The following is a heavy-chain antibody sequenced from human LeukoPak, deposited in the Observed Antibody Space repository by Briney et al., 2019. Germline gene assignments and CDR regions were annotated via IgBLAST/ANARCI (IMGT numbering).Heavy chain of an antibody. CDR2: IRNKAYGGTT. J-gene: IGHJ4*02. CDR1: GFSFAEYG. V-gene: IGHV3-49*04. D-gene: IGHD1-1*01. Sequence: GGSLRLSCAASGFSFAEYGVSWVRQAPGKGLEWIAVIRNKAYGGTTDYAAPVKGRFTISRDDSKSIAYLQMNSLRTEDTAVYYCTRDQVQLFDYWGQGTLVTVSS. CDR3: TRDQVQLFDY.